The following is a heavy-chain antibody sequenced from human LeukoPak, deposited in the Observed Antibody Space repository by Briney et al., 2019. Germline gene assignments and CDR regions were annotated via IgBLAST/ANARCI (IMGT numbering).Heavy chain of an antibody. CDR2: IYSDNT. J-gene: IGHJ4*02. D-gene: IGHD2-15*01. Sequence: GGSLRLSCTVSGFTVSSNSMSWVRQAPGQGLEWVSFIYSDNTHYSDSVKGRFTITRDNSKNTLYLQMNSLRAEDTAVYYCARRAGPYSHPYDYWGRGTLVTVSS. CDR1: GFTVSSNS. CDR3: ARRAGPYSHPYDY. V-gene: IGHV3-53*01.